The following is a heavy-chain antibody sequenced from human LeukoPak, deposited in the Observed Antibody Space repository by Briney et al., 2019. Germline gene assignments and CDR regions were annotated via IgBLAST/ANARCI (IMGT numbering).Heavy chain of an antibody. Sequence: GGSLRLSCAASGFTFSSYAMSWVRQAPGKGLEWVSAISGSGYSTYYADSVKGRFTISRDNSKNTLYLQMNSLRAEDTAVYYCAKNIWTEMATIYYYMDVWGKGTTVTVSS. V-gene: IGHV3-23*01. J-gene: IGHJ6*03. CDR3: AKNIWTEMATIYYYMDV. D-gene: IGHD5-24*01. CDR2: ISGSGYST. CDR1: GFTFSSYA.